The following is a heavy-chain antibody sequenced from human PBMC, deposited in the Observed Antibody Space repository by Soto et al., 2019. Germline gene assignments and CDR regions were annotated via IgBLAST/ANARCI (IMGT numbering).Heavy chain of an antibody. CDR1: GYTLTGYG. CDR3: ARTKDADY. Sequence: QVQLVQSGAEVKKPGASVKVSCKASGYTLTGYGINWVRQAPGLGLEWVGWISPYNGQTSYSQNVRGRVTLTTDTSTSTAYLELTSLRSDDTAVYFCARTKDADYWGQGTQVTVSS. CDR2: ISPYNGQT. V-gene: IGHV1-18*01. J-gene: IGHJ4*02.